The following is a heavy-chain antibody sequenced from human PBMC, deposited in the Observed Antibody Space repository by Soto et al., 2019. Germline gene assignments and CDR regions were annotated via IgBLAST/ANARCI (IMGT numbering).Heavy chain of an antibody. Sequence: LRLSCAASGFTFSSYAMHWVRQAPGKGLEWVAVISYDGSNKYYADSVKGRFTISRDNSKNTLYLQMNSLRAEDTAVYYCARDQWLARLGMDVWGQGTTVTVSS. D-gene: IGHD6-19*01. CDR2: ISYDGSNK. V-gene: IGHV3-30-3*01. J-gene: IGHJ6*02. CDR3: ARDQWLARLGMDV. CDR1: GFTFSSYA.